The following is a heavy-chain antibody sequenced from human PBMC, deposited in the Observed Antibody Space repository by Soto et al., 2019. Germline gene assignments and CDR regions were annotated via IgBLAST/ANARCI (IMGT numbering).Heavy chain of an antibody. Sequence: ASVKVSCKASGYTFTSYGISWVRQAPGQGLEWMGWISAYNGNTNYAQKLQGRVTMTTDTSTSTAYMELRSLRSDDTAVYYCARDASSGWYLTTYFQHWGQGTLVTVSS. CDR3: ARDASSGWYLTTYFQH. V-gene: IGHV1-18*01. CDR1: GYTFTSYG. CDR2: ISAYNGNT. J-gene: IGHJ1*01. D-gene: IGHD6-19*01.